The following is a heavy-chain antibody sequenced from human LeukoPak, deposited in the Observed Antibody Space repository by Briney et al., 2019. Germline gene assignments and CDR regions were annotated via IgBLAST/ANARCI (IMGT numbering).Heavy chain of an antibody. J-gene: IGHJ4*02. V-gene: IGHV4-38-2*02. Sequence: SETLSLTCSVSGYSISRAYSWGWVRQPPGKGLEWIGSLYHSGSTYYNPSLKSRVTTSVDTSKNRFSLKLTSVTAADTAVYYCARELHSGSYYFDYWGQGTLVTVSS. CDR2: LYHSGST. D-gene: IGHD1-26*01. CDR3: ARELHSGSYYFDY. CDR1: GYSISRAYS.